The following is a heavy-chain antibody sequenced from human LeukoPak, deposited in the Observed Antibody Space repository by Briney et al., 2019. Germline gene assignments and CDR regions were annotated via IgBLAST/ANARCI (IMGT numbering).Heavy chain of an antibody. J-gene: IGHJ5*02. CDR3: ARLVVIAGGNWFDP. D-gene: IGHD3-16*02. CDR1: GGSISSGGYY. V-gene: IGHV4-31*03. CDR2: IYYSGST. Sequence: TLSLTCTVSGGSISSGGYYWSWIRQHPGKGLEWIGYIYYSGSTYYNPSLKSRVTISVDTSKNQFSLKLSSVTAADTAMYYCARLVVIAGGNWFDPWGQGTLVTVSS.